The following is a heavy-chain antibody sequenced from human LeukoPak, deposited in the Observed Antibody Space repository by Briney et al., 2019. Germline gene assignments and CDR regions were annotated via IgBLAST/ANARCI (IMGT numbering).Heavy chain of an antibody. Sequence: SETLSLTCTVSGGSISSSRYYWGWIRQPPGKGLEWIGIIYFGGSTYYNPSLKSRVTISVDTSKNQFSLKLSSVTAADTAVYYCARPPGEPNPDAFDIWGQGTMVTVSS. J-gene: IGHJ3*02. CDR1: GGSISSSRYY. CDR2: IYFGGST. CDR3: ARPPGEPNPDAFDI. D-gene: IGHD3-16*01. V-gene: IGHV4-39*01.